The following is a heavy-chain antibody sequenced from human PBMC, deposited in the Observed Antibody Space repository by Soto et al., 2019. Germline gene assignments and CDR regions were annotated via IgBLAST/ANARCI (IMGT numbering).Heavy chain of an antibody. V-gene: IGHV4-34*01. CDR3: ARGRDGGAAN. Sequence: QVQLQQWGAGLLKPSETLSLTCAVYGGSFSGYYWSWIRQPSGKGLEWIGEINPSGSTNYTPSLKSRVTMSGDTPKNQFSLKLTSVTAADTAVYYCARGRDGGAANWGQGTLVTVSS. D-gene: IGHD4-17*01. J-gene: IGHJ4*02. CDR1: GGSFSGYY. CDR2: INPSGST.